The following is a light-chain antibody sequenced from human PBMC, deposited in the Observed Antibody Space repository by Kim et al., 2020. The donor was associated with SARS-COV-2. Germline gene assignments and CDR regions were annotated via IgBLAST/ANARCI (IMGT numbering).Light chain of an antibody. J-gene: IGLJ1*01. CDR3: AAWDDSLSGYV. CDR2: RNN. Sequence: GQRVTISCSGSPSNIGSNYVYWYQQLPGTAPKLLIYRNNQRPSGVPDRFSGSKSGTSASLAISGLRSEDEADYYCAAWDDSLSGYVFGTGTKVTVL. CDR1: PSNIGSNY. V-gene: IGLV1-47*01.